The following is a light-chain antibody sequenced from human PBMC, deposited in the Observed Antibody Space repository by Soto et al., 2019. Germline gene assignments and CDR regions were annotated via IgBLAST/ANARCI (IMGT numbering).Light chain of an antibody. V-gene: IGLV2-14*01. CDR3: SSYTSSNTYV. J-gene: IGLJ1*01. CDR1: SSDVGYFNH. Sequence: QSVLTQPASVSGSPGQSIAISCTGTSSDVGYFNHVSWYQQHPGKAPKLLIYVVTNRPSGVSDRFSGSKSGNTASLTISGLQAEDEADYYCSSYTSSNTYVSGTGTKLTVL. CDR2: VVT.